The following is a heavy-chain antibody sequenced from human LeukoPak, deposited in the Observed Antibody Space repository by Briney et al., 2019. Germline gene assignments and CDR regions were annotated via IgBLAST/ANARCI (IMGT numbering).Heavy chain of an antibody. CDR2: ISSSSSYI. CDR1: GGSISNSSYY. D-gene: IGHD3-10*01. Sequence: PSETLSLTCAVSGGSISNSSYYWGWVRQAPGKGLEWVSSISSSSSYIYYADSVKGRFTISRDNAKNSLYLQMNSLRAEDTAVYYCARGYGSGNSFDYWGQGTLVTVSS. CDR3: ARGYGSGNSFDY. V-gene: IGHV3-21*01. J-gene: IGHJ4*02.